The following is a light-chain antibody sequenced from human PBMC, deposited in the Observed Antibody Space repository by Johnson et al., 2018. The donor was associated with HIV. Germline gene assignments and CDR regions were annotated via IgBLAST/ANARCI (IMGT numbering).Light chain of an antibody. CDR2: DNN. J-gene: IGLJ1*01. CDR3: GTWDSSVRTAF. CDR1: SSNIGNNY. V-gene: IGLV1-51*01. Sequence: QSVLTQPPSVSAAPGQKVTISCSGSSSNIGNNYVSWYQQLPGTAPKHLIYDNNKRPSGIPDRFSGSKSGTSATLGITGLQTGDEADYYCGTWDSSVRTAFFGTGTKVTVL.